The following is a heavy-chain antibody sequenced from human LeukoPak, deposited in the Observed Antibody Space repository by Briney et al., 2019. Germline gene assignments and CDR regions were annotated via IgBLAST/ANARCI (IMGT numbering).Heavy chain of an antibody. CDR1: GGTFSSYA. J-gene: IGHJ3*02. CDR2: IIPIFGTA. Sequence: SVKVSCKASGGTFSSYAISWVRQAPGQGLEWMGGIIPIFGTANYAQKFQGRVTITADESTSTAYMELSSLRSEDTAVYYCARVQVGAMGALDIWGQGTMVTVSS. D-gene: IGHD1-26*01. CDR3: ARVQVGAMGALDI. V-gene: IGHV1-69*13.